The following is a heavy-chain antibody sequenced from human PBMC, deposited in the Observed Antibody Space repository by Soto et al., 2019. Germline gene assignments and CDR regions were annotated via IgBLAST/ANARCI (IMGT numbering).Heavy chain of an antibody. CDR1: GGSISSYY. J-gene: IGHJ6*02. CDR3: ASLEVLNGYSYGQNYYYYGMDV. Sequence: SETLSLTCTVSGGSISSYYWSWIRQPPGKGLEWIGYIYYSGSTNYNPSLKSRVTISVDTSKNQFSLKLSSVTAADTAVYYCASLEVLNGYSYGQNYYYYGMDVWGQGTTVTVSS. CDR2: IYYSGST. D-gene: IGHD5-18*01. V-gene: IGHV4-59*01.